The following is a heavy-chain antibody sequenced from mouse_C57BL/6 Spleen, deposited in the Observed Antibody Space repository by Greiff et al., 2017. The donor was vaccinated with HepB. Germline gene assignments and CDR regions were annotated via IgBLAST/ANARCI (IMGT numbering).Heavy chain of an antibody. CDR3: ARHHPYYFDY. V-gene: IGHV5-9*01. J-gene: IGHJ2*01. CDR1: GFTFSSYT. Sequence: EVKVVESGGGLVKPGGSLKLSCAASGFTFSSYTMSWVRQTPEKRLEWVATISGGGGNTYYPDSVKGRFTISRENAKNTLYLQMSSLRSEDTALYYCARHHPYYFDYWGQGTTLTVSS. CDR2: ISGGGGNT.